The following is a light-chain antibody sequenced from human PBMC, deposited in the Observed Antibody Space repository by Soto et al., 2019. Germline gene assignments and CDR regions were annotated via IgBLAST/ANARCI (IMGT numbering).Light chain of an antibody. CDR3: QRYDSLPPT. J-gene: IGKJ5*01. CDR1: RDIGKF. CDR2: DAS. Sequence: DIQMTQSPSSLSASVGDRVTITCQASRDIGKFLNWFQEKPGKAPTLLIYDASNLQTGVPSRFSGSGSGTDFTFTISSLQPEDFATYYCQRYDSLPPTFGQGTRLEIK. V-gene: IGKV1-33*01.